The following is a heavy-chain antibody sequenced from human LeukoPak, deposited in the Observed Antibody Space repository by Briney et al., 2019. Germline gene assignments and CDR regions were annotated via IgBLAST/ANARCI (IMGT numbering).Heavy chain of an antibody. CDR2: IYSGGST. V-gene: IGHV3-66*01. CDR1: GFTVSSNY. J-gene: IGHJ4*02. D-gene: IGHD3-22*01. Sequence: PGGSLRLSCAASGFTVSSNYMSWVRQAPGKGLEWVSVIYSGGSTYYADSVKGRFTISRDNSKNTLYLQMNSLRAEDTAVYYCARGTYWDSSGYYYEREWGQGTLVTVSS. CDR3: ARGTYWDSSGYYYERE.